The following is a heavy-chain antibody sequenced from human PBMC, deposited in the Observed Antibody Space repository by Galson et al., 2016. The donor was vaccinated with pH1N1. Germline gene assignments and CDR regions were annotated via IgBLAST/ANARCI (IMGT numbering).Heavy chain of an antibody. Sequence: SLRLSCATSGFRFDDYAMHWVRQAPGKGLEWVSGISWNGGIAGYADSMKGRLIISRDNAKNALYLQMNSLGVEDTALYYCARYFSGGRRSVVDAFDAWGQGTMVAVSS. V-gene: IGHV3-9*01. CDR2: ISWNGGIA. CDR1: GFRFDDYA. CDR3: ARYFSGGRRSVVDAFDA. J-gene: IGHJ3*01. D-gene: IGHD2-15*01.